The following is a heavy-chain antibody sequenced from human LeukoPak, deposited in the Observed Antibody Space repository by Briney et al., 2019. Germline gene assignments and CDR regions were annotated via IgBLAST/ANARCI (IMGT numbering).Heavy chain of an antibody. CDR3: ARDRLWFGELFYYYYGMDV. Sequence: GASVKVSCKASGGTFSSYAISWVRQAPGQGLEWMGRIIPILGIANYAQKFQGRVTMTRDTSISTAYMELSRLRSDDTAVYYCARDRLWFGELFYYYYGMDVWGQGTTVTVSS. J-gene: IGHJ6*02. D-gene: IGHD3-10*01. CDR2: IIPILGIA. V-gene: IGHV1-69*04. CDR1: GGTFSSYA.